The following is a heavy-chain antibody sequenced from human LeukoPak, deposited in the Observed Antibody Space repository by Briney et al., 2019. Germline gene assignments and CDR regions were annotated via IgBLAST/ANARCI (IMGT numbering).Heavy chain of an antibody. Sequence: GGSLRLSCAASGFTFSSYDMSWVRQAPGKGLEWVSAISGSGGSTYYADSVKGRFTISRDNSKNTLYLQMNSLRAEDTAVYYCAKDRGNYDFWSGYYDIGGWFDPWGQGTLVTVSS. D-gene: IGHD3-3*01. CDR1: GFTFSSYD. CDR2: ISGSGGST. J-gene: IGHJ5*02. CDR3: AKDRGNYDFWSGYYDIGGWFDP. V-gene: IGHV3-23*01.